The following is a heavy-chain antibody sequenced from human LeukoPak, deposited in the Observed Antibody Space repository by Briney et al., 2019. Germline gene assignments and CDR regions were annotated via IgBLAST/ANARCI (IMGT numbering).Heavy chain of an antibody. V-gene: IGHV4-30-4*01. D-gene: IGHD4-11*01. CDR3: ARDYSTSYYYYGMDL. CDR2: IYYSGST. Sequence: SETLSLTCTVSGGSISSGDYYWSWIRQPPGKGLEWIGYIYYSGSTYYNPSLKSRVTISVDTSKNQFSLKLSSVTAADTAVYYCARDYSTSYYYYGMDLWGQGTTVTVSS. CDR1: GGSISSGDYY. J-gene: IGHJ6*02.